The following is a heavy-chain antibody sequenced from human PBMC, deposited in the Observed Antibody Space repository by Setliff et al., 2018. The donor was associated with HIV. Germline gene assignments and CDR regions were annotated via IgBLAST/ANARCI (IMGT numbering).Heavy chain of an antibody. CDR3: VRYTRGYQYYFDY. CDR1: GFTFSSYA. CDR2: ISGSGGST. Sequence: GGSLRLSCAASGFTFSSYAMSWVRQAPGKGLEWVSAISGSGGSTYYADSVKGRFTISRDNSKNTLYLQMNSLRAEDTAVYYCVRYTRGYQYYFDYWGQGTLVTVSS. V-gene: IGHV3-23*01. D-gene: IGHD5-12*01. J-gene: IGHJ4*02.